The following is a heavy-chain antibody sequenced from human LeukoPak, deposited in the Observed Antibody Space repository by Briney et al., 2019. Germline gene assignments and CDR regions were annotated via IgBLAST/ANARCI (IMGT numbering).Heavy chain of an antibody. CDR2: IHHSGST. CDR3: ARDRRRYYYGSGSYYFDY. D-gene: IGHD3-10*01. CDR1: GGSFSGYY. V-gene: IGHV4-34*01. J-gene: IGHJ4*02. Sequence: SETLSLTCAVYGGSFSGYYWSWIRQPPGKGLEWIGEIHHSGSTNYNPSLKSRVTISVDTSKNQFSLKLSSVTAADTAAYYCARDRRRYYYGSGSYYFDYWGQGTLVTVSS.